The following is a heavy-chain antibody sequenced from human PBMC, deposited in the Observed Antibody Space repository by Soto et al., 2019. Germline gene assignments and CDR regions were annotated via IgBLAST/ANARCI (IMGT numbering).Heavy chain of an antibody. Sequence: EVQLVESGGSLVQPGGSLRLSCAASGFTFRSYWISWVRQTPGKGLEWLANIKQDGSEQYYVDSVKGRFTISRDNAKNSMYLQMTSLRVEDTGVYYSACLDSAIVQTAGYWGQGTLVTVSS. CDR3: ACLDSAIVQTAGY. CDR2: IKQDGSEQ. V-gene: IGHV3-7*01. J-gene: IGHJ4*02. CDR1: GFTFRSYW. D-gene: IGHD5-18*01.